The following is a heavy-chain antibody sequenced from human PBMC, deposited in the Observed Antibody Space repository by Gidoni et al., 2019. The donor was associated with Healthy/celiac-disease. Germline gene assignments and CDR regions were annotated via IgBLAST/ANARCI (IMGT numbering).Heavy chain of an antibody. D-gene: IGHD3-16*01. CDR2: ISGSGGST. V-gene: IGHV3-23*01. CDR3: ANPGRLGELYPFDY. Sequence: EVQLLESGGGLVQPGGSLRLSCAASGFTFSSYAMSWVRQAPGKGLELVSAISGSGGSTYYADSVKGRFTISRDNSKNTLYLQMNSLRAEDTAVYYCANPGRLGELYPFDYWGQGTLVTVSS. CDR1: GFTFSSYA. J-gene: IGHJ4*02.